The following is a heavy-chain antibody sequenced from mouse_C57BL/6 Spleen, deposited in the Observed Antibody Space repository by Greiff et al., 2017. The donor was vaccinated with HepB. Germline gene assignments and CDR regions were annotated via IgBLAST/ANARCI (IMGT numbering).Heavy chain of an antibody. J-gene: IGHJ2*01. D-gene: IGHD2-4*01. CDR1: GFTFSSYA. CDR2: ISSGGDYI. Sequence: EVKLMESGEGLVKPGGSLKLSCAASGFTFSSYAMSWVRQTPEKRLEWVAYISSGGDYIYYADTVKGRFTISRDNARNTLYLQMSSLKSEDTAMYYCTRVRYDYAFDYWGQGTTLTVSS. CDR3: TRVRYDYAFDY. V-gene: IGHV5-9-1*02.